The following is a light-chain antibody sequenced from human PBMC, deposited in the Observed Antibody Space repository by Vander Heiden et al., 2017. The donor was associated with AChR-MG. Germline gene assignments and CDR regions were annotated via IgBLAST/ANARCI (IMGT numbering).Light chain of an antibody. Sequence: AIQMTQSPSSLSASVGDRVTLTCRASQGIRNDLAWYQQKPGKAPKLLIYAASSLQSGVPSRFSGSGSGTDFTLTISSLQPEDFATYYCRQDYNYPRTFGQGTKVEIQ. J-gene: IGKJ1*01. V-gene: IGKV1-6*01. CDR1: QGIRND. CDR2: AAS. CDR3: RQDYNYPRT.